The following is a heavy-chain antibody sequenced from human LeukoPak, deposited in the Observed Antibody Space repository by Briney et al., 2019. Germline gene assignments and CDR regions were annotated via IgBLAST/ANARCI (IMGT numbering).Heavy chain of an antibody. CDR2: INPNSGGT. J-gene: IGHJ3*02. CDR1: GYTFTGYY. D-gene: IGHD4-17*01. Sequence: ASVKVSCKASGYTFTGYYMHWVRQAPGQGLEWMGWINPNSGGTNYAQKFQGRVTMTRDTSISTAYMELSRLRSDDTAVYYCAREEADYGDYQAPTDAFDIWGQGTMVTVSS. V-gene: IGHV1-2*02. CDR3: AREEADYGDYQAPTDAFDI.